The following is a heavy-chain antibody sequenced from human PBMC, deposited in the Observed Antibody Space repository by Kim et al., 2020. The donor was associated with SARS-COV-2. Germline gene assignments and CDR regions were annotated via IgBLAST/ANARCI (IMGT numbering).Heavy chain of an antibody. CDR1: GFTFDDYA. Sequence: GGSLRLSCAASGFTFDDYAMHWVRQAPGKGLEWVSGISWNSGSIGYADSVKGRFTISRDNAKNSLYLQMNSLRAEDTALYYCAKERQPYDSSGYYYRVAFDIWGQGTMVTVSS. CDR3: AKERQPYDSSGYYYRVAFDI. D-gene: IGHD3-22*01. V-gene: IGHV3-9*01. CDR2: ISWNSGSI. J-gene: IGHJ3*02.